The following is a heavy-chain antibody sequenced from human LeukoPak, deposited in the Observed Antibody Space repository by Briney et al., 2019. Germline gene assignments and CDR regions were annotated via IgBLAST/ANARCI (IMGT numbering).Heavy chain of an antibody. CDR3: GGYCSGGDCQGDFDY. V-gene: IGHV3-30*04. D-gene: IGHD2-15*01. CDR1: GFTFSNFA. J-gene: IGHJ4*02. Sequence: GGSLRLSCAASGFTFSNFAMHWVRQAPGKGLEWVAVITYDGDDKFYAASVKGRFTISRDNSKNTLYLQMNSLRTEDTAVFYCGGYCSGGDCQGDFDYWGQGTPVTVSS. CDR2: ITYDGDDK.